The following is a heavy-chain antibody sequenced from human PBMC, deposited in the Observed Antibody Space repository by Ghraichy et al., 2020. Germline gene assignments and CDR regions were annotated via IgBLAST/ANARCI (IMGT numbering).Heavy chain of an antibody. D-gene: IGHD3-22*01. CDR1: GFTFRNAW. J-gene: IGHJ4*02. CDR3: CAAWGIGPPDSFLDY. CDR2: ITTETSGGTT. V-gene: IGHV3-15*01. Sequence: GGSLRLSCAASGFTFRNAWMGWVRQPPGKGLEWIGRITTETSGGTTEYAVPVKGSFTISRDDSKNTLYLQINSLKNEDTAVYFCCAAWGIGPPDSFLDYWGQGTLLTVSS.